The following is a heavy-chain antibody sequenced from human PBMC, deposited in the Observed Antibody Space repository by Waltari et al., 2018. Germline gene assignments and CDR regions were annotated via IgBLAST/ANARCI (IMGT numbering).Heavy chain of an antibody. CDR1: GGSITSARHY. CDR3: ATYIGASVGTASFDV. CDR2: ISYSGTT. J-gene: IGHJ3*01. V-gene: IGHV4-39*01. Sequence: QLQLQESGPGLVTPSETVSLTCSVSGGSITSARHYLGWIRQPPGQGLEWIGTISYSGTTYNSPSLQSRVTISRDTSKNQLSLKLDSVTASDTAVYYCATYIGASVGTASFDVWGQGTMVTVSS. D-gene: IGHD5-12*01.